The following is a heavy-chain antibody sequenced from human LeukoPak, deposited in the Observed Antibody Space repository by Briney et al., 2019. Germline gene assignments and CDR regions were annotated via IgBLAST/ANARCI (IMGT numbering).Heavy chain of an antibody. CDR3: AKDQEEMATIKDY. CDR1: GFTFSNYG. J-gene: IGHJ4*02. V-gene: IGHV3-23*01. D-gene: IGHD5-12*01. Sequence: GGSLRLSCAASGFTFSNYGMHWVRQAPGKGLEWVSAISGSGGSTCYADSVKGRFTISRDNSKNTLYLQMNSLRAEDTAVYYCAKDQEEMATIKDYWGQGTLVTVSS. CDR2: ISGSGGST.